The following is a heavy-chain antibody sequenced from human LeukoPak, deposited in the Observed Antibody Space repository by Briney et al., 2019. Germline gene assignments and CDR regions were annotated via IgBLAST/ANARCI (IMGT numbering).Heavy chain of an antibody. V-gene: IGHV3-48*03. CDR1: GFTFSTYE. D-gene: IGHD3-22*01. J-gene: IGHJ4*02. CDR2: ISSSGITI. Sequence: GGSLRLSCAASGFTFSTYEMNWVRQAPGKGLEWVSHISSSGITIYYADSVKGRFTISRDNAKNSLYLQVNSLRAEDTAVYYCARGSVRDSSGYYYRYYFDYWGQGTLVTVSS. CDR3: ARGSVRDSSGYYYRYYFDY.